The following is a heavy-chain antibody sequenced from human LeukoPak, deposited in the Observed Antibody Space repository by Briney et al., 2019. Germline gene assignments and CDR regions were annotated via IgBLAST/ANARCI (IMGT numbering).Heavy chain of an antibody. CDR3: ARSNNAFDY. J-gene: IGHJ4*02. Sequence: GGSLRLSCAASGFTFSTYGLNWVRQAPGKGLGWVAVIWHDGSEKYYADSVKDRFTISRDNSKNTLYLQMNSLRAEDTAVYFCARSNNAFDYWGQGSLVTVSS. D-gene: IGHD1/OR15-1a*01. CDR2: IWHDGSEK. CDR1: GFTFSTYG. V-gene: IGHV3-33*01.